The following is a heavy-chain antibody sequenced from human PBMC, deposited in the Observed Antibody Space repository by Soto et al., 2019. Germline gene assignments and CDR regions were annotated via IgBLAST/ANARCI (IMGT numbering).Heavy chain of an antibody. Sequence: SETLSLTCAVSGGSISSSNWWSWVRQPPGKGLEWIGEIYHSGSTSYNPSLKSRVTISVDKSKNQFSLKLSSVTAADTAVYYCARAEGAANYYDSSGYLDYWGQGTLVTVSS. CDR3: ARAEGAANYYDSSGYLDY. D-gene: IGHD3-22*01. CDR2: IYHSGST. CDR1: GGSISSSNW. J-gene: IGHJ4*02. V-gene: IGHV4-4*02.